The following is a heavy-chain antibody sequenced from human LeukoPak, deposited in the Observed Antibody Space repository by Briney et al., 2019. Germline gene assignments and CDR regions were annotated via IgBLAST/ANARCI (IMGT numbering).Heavy chain of an antibody. CDR3: ARDPPAGTSPY. V-gene: IGHV4-39*07. CDR1: GGSINTPNYY. D-gene: IGHD1-7*01. J-gene: IGHJ4*02. CDR2: IFYSGST. Sequence: SETLSLTCTVSGGSINTPNYYWGWIRQTPGKGLEWIGNIFYSGSTYYNPSLRSRVTISVDTSKNQFSLKLTSLTAADTAVYYCARDPPAGTSPYWGQGTLVTVSS.